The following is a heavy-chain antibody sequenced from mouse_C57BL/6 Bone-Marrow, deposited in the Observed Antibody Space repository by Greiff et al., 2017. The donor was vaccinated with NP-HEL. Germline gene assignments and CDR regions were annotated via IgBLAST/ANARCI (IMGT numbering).Heavy chain of an antibody. J-gene: IGHJ4*01. CDR2: IRSKSNNYAT. CDR3: VLTNWDGGYAMDY. CDR1: GFSFNTYA. V-gene: IGHV10-1*01. Sequence: EVKLVESGGGLVQPKGSLKLSCAASGFSFNTYAMNWVRQAPGKGLEWVARIRSKSNNYATYYADSVKDRFTISRDDSESMLYLQMNNLKTEDTAMYYCVLTNWDGGYAMDYWGQGTSVTVSS. D-gene: IGHD4-1*01.